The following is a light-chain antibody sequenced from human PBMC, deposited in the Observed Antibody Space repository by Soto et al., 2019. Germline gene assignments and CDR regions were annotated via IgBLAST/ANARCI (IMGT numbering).Light chain of an antibody. J-gene: IGLJ2*01. CDR3: QSYDDSLGGHVI. CDR2: ANT. CDR1: SSYIGAGYD. V-gene: IGLV1-40*01. Sequence: QSVLTQPPSVSGAPGQRVTISCTGSSSYIGAGYDVHWYQQLPGTAPKLLIYANTNRPSGVPDRFSGSKSGTSVSLAITGLQAEDEADYYCQSYDDSLGGHVIFGGGTKVTVL.